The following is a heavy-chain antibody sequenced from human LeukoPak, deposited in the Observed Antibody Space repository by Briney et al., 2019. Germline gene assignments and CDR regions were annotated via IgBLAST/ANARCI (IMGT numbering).Heavy chain of an antibody. CDR1: GGSISSGDYY. Sequence: SETLSLTCTVSGGSISSGDYYWSWIRQPPGKGLEWIGYIYYSGSTYYNPSLKSRVTISVDTSKNQFSLKLSSVTAADTAVYYCAREEALDAFDIWGQGTMVTLSS. CDR3: AREEALDAFDI. J-gene: IGHJ3*02. V-gene: IGHV4-30-4*08. CDR2: IYYSGST.